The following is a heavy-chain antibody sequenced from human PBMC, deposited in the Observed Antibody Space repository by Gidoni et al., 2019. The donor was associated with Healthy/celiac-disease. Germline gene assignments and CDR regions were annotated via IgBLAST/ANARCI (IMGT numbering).Heavy chain of an antibody. V-gene: IGHV3-74*01. Sequence: EVQLVESGGGLVQPGGSLRLSCAASGFPFSSYWMHWVRQAPGKGLVWVPRINSDGSSTSYADSLKGRFTISRDNAKNTLYLQMNSLRAEDTAVYYCARERGKDWYFDLWGRGTLVTVSS. CDR3: ARERGKDWYFDL. CDR2: INSDGSST. J-gene: IGHJ2*01. CDR1: GFPFSSYW. D-gene: IGHD3-16*01.